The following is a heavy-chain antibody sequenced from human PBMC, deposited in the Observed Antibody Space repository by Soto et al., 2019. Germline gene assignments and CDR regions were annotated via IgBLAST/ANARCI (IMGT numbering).Heavy chain of an antibody. V-gene: IGHV4-59*01. D-gene: IGHD4-17*01. CDR1: GGSISSYY. Sequence: SETLSLTCTVSGGSISSYYWSWIRQPPGKGLEWIGYIYYSGSTNYNPSLRSRVTISVDTPKNQFSLKLSSVTAADTAVYYCASLNFGDFFDYWGQGTLVTVSS. J-gene: IGHJ4*02. CDR2: IYYSGST. CDR3: ASLNFGDFFDY.